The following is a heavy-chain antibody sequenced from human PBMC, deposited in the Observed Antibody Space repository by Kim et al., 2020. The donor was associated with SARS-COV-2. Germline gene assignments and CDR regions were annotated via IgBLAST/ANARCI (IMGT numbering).Heavy chain of an antibody. J-gene: IGHJ4*02. CDR2: INHSGST. Sequence: SETLSLTCAVYGGSFSGYYWTWIRQPPGKGLEWIGEINHSGSTNYNPSLKSRVTISIDTSKNQFSLTLSTVTAADTAVYYCARGPDCSGGSFSVRPLDYWGQGTLVTVSS. D-gene: IGHD2-15*01. CDR3: ARGPDCSGGSFSVRPLDY. CDR1: GGSFSGYY. V-gene: IGHV4-34*01.